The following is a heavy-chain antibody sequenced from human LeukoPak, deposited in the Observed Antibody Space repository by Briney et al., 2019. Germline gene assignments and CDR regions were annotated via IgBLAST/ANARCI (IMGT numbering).Heavy chain of an antibody. CDR2: IFYIGST. D-gene: IGHD4-23*01. V-gene: IGHV4-59*01. CDR3: ARGGGTVVTRVFDY. J-gene: IGHJ4*02. CDR1: GVSISSYY. Sequence: SETLSLTCTVSGVSISSYYWSWIRQPPGKGLEWIGYIFYIGSTNYNPSLKSRVTISVDTSKNQFSLKLSSVTAADTAVYYCARGGGTVVTRVFDYWGQGTLVTVSS.